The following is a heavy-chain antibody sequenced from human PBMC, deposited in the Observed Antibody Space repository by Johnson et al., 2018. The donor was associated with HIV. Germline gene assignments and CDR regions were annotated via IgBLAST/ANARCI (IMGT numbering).Heavy chain of an antibody. J-gene: IGHJ3*02. V-gene: IGHV3-7*03. Sequence: VQLVESGGGVVQPGRSLRLSCAASGFTFSSYAMHWVRQAPGKGLEWVVNIKQDGIEKYYVDSVKGRFTISRDNSKNMVYLEMNSLRTEDSAVYYCARIGEFSGSEYIDDAFDIWGQGTRVTVSS. CDR3: ARIGEFSGSEYIDDAFDI. CDR2: IKQDGIEK. D-gene: IGHD3-10*01. CDR1: GFTFSSYA.